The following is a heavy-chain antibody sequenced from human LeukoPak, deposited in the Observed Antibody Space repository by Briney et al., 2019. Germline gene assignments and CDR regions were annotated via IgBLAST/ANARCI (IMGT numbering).Heavy chain of an antibody. V-gene: IGHV4-38-2*02. CDR1: GYSISSGYY. Sequence: SETLSLTCTVSGYSISSGYYWGWIRQPPGKGLEWIGSIYHSGSTYYNPSLKSRVTISVDTSKNQFSLKLSSVTAADTAVYYCSRVAALYNWFDPWGQGTLVTVSS. D-gene: IGHD2-15*01. J-gene: IGHJ5*02. CDR3: SRVAALYNWFDP. CDR2: IYHSGST.